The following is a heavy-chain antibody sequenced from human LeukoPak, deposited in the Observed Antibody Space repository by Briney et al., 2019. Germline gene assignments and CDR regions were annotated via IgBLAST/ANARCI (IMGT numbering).Heavy chain of an antibody. CDR1: GGSISSSSYY. CDR2: IYYSGST. CDR3: AGTVVVVAATLDWLDP. Sequence: PSETLSLTCTVSGGSISSSSYYWGWIRQPPGKGLEWIGSIYYSGSTYYNPSLKSRVTISVDKSKNQFSLKLSSVTAADTAVYYCAGTVVVVAATLDWLDPWGQGTLVTVSS. J-gene: IGHJ5*02. V-gene: IGHV4-39*01. D-gene: IGHD2-15*01.